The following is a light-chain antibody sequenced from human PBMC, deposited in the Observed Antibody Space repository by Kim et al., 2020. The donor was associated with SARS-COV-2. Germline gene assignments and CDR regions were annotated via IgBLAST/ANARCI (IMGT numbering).Light chain of an antibody. Sequence: SPGERASLSCRASQNLSSRYLAWYQQKPGQAPRLLICDASNRGTGIPDRFSGSGYGTDFTLTISRLEPEDFAVCYCKQYGSSPPYSFGQGTKLEI. V-gene: IGKV3-20*01. CDR2: DAS. CDR1: QNLSSRY. J-gene: IGKJ2*03. CDR3: KQYGSSPPYS.